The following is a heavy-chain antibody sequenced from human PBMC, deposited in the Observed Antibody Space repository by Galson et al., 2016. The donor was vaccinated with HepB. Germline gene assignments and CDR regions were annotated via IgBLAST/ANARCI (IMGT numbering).Heavy chain of an antibody. CDR2: IKEDGREQ. CDR1: GFTFRNYW. D-gene: IGHD5-24*01. Sequence: SLRLSCAASGFTFRNYWMTWVRQAPGEGLEWVANIKEDGREQYYVDSVRGRFTISRDSARSTLYLQMNSLRAEDTAVYYCAREGLADGSYFDYWGLGALVTVSS. CDR3: AREGLADGSYFDY. J-gene: IGHJ4*02. V-gene: IGHV3-7*01.